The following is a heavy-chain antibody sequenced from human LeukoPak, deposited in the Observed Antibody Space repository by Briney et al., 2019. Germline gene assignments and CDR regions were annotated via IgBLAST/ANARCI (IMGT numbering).Heavy chain of an antibody. J-gene: IGHJ3*02. Sequence: GGSLRLSCAASGFTFSSYSMNWVRQAPGKGLEWVSSISSSSSYIYYADSVKGRFTISRDNAKNSPYLQMNSLRAEDTAVYYCARELERPYDAFDIWGQGTMVTVSS. V-gene: IGHV3-21*01. CDR1: GFTFSSYS. D-gene: IGHD1-1*01. CDR2: ISSSSSYI. CDR3: ARELERPYDAFDI.